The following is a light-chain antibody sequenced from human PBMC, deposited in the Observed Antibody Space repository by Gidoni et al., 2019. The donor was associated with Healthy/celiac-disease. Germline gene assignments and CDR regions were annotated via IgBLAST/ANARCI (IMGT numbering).Light chain of an antibody. CDR1: QSVSSN. J-gene: IGKJ1*01. V-gene: IGKV3-15*01. Sequence: EIVMTQSPATLSVSPGERATLSCRASQSVSSNLASYQQKPGQAPRLLIYGASTRATGIPARLSGSGSGTEFTLTISSLQSEDVAVYYCQQYNNWPPTWTFXXXTKVEIK. CDR3: QQYNNWPPTWT. CDR2: GAS.